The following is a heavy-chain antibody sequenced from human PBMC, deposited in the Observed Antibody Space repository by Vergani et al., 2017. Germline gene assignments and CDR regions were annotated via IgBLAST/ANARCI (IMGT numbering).Heavy chain of an antibody. CDR2: ISAYNGNT. CDR1: GYTFTSYG. D-gene: IGHD3-3*01. Sequence: QVQLVQSGAEVKKPGASVKVSCKASGYTFTSYGISWVRQAPGQGLEWMGWISAYNGNTNYAQKLQGRVTMTTDTSTSTAYMELRSLRSDDTAVYYCARGTGDDFWSGYPQHYFDYWGQGTLVTVSS. CDR3: ARGTGDDFWSGYPQHYFDY. J-gene: IGHJ4*02. V-gene: IGHV1-18*01.